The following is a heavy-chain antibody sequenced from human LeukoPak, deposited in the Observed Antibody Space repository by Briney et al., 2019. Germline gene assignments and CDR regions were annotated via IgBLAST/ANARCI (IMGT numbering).Heavy chain of an antibody. CDR3: GKDITPGGMDV. Sequence: GGSLRLSCAASGFTFSSYWMSWVRQAPGKGLEWVANIKQDGSEKYYVDSVKGRFTISRDNAKNSLYLQMNSLRVEDTALYYCGKDITPGGMDVWGPGTTVTVSS. CDR1: GFTFSSYW. D-gene: IGHD2-15*01. J-gene: IGHJ6*02. V-gene: IGHV3-7*03. CDR2: IKQDGSEK.